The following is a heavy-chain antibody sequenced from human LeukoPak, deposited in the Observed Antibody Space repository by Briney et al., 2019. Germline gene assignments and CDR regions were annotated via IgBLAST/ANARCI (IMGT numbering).Heavy chain of an antibody. CDR2: ISYHGSNK. CDR1: GFTFSTYA. J-gene: IGHJ4*02. V-gene: IGHV3-30-3*01. Sequence: PGGSLGLSCAASGFTFSTYAMHWVRQGPGKGLEWVAVISYHGSNKYYADSVKGRFTISRDNSKNTLYLQMSSLSAEDTAVYYCARTTTPHYYGSGSYALGYWGQGTLVTVPS. D-gene: IGHD3-10*01. CDR3: ARTTTPHYYGSGSYALGY.